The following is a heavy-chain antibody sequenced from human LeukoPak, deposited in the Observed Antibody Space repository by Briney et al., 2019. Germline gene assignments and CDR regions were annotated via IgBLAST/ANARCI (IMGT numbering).Heavy chain of an antibody. D-gene: IGHD3-9*01. Sequence: SETLSLTCTVSGGSISSYYWSWIRLPPGKGLEWIGYLSKSGNTNYSPSLKSRVTIFGDTSKNQFFLKLSSVTAADTAVYYCARARYVNSFYAFDSWGQGTLVTVSS. CDR1: GGSISSYY. J-gene: IGHJ3*02. CDR2: LSKSGNT. CDR3: ARARYVNSFYAFDS. V-gene: IGHV4-59*01.